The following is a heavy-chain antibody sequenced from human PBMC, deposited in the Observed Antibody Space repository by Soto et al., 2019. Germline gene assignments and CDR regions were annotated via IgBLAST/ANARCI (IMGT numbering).Heavy chain of an antibody. CDR1: GGSISSYY. CDR3: ARAFDSYGSVIAFDY. CDR2: IYTSGST. J-gene: IGHJ4*02. Sequence: KASETLSLTCTVSGGSISSYYWSWIRQPAGKGLEWIGRIYTSGSTNYNPSLKSRVTMSVDTSKNQFSLKLSSVTAADTAVYYCARAFDSYGSVIAFDYWGQGTLVTVSS. D-gene: IGHD5-18*01. V-gene: IGHV4-4*07.